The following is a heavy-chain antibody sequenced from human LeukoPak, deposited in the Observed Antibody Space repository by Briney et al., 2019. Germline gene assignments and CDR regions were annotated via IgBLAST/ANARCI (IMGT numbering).Heavy chain of an antibody. CDR3: ARAGYSSSWSRIDAFDI. V-gene: IGHV3-53*01. D-gene: IGHD6-13*01. CDR2: IYSGGST. Sequence: GGSLRLSCAASGFTVSSNYMIWVRQAPGKGLEWVSVIYSGGSTYYADSVKGRFTISRDNSKNTLYLQMNSLRAEDTAVYYCARAGYSSSWSRIDAFDIWGQGTMVTVSS. J-gene: IGHJ3*02. CDR1: GFTVSSNY.